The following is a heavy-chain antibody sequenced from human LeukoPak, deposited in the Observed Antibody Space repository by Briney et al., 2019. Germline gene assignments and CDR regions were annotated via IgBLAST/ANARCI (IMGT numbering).Heavy chain of an antibody. V-gene: IGHV3-21*01. CDR1: GFTFSSYS. D-gene: IGHD6-6*01. J-gene: IGHJ6*03. CDR2: ISSSSSYI. Sequence: GGSLRLSCAASGFTFSSYSMNWVRQAPGKGLEWVSTISSSSSYIYYADSVKGRFTISRDNAKNSLYLQMNSLRAEDTAVYYCARVAQLLAGYYYYYMDVWGKGTTVTVSS. CDR3: ARVAQLLAGYYYYYMDV.